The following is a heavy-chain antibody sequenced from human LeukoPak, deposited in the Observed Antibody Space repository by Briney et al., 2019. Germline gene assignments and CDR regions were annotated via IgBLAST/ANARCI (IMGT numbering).Heavy chain of an antibody. V-gene: IGHV1-18*01. CDR1: GYTFTSYG. CDR2: ISAYNGNT. J-gene: IGHJ4*02. D-gene: IGHD6-19*01. Sequence: ASVKVSCKASGYTFTSYGISWVRQAPGQGLEWMGWISAYNGNTNYAQRLQGRVTMTTDTSTSTAYMEVRSLRSDDTAVYYCAKDPAPLSSGWYYFDYWGQGTLVTVSS. CDR3: AKDPAPLSSGWYYFDY.